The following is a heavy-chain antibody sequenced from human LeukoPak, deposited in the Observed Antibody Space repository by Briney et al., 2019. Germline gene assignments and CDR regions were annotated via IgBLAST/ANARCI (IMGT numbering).Heavy chain of an antibody. CDR3: ARKTDHQTGGDY. CDR1: GFTFSRYA. CDR2: ISSNGGST. V-gene: IGHV3-64*04. D-gene: IGHD1-1*01. Sequence: PGGSLRLSCSASGFTFSRYAMHWVRQAPGKGLEYVSAISSNGGSTHYGDSVKGRFTISRDNSKNTLYLQMNSLRAEDTAVYYCARKTDHQTGGDYWGQGTLVTVSS. J-gene: IGHJ4*02.